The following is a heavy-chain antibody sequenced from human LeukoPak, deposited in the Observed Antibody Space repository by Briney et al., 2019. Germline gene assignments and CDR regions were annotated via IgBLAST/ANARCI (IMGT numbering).Heavy chain of an antibody. V-gene: IGHV3-66*01. Sequence: GGSLRLSCAASEFSVGSNYMTWVRQAPGKGLEWVSLIYSGGSTYYADSVKGRFAISRDNAKNSLYLQMNSLRAEDTAVYYCARGGKRPPEFDPWGQGTLVTVSS. CDR3: ARGGKRPPEFDP. D-gene: IGHD1-1*01. CDR1: EFSVGSNY. J-gene: IGHJ5*02. CDR2: IYSGGST.